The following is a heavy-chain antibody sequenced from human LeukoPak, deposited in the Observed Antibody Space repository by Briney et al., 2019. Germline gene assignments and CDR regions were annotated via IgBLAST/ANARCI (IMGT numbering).Heavy chain of an antibody. CDR3: ARGPVGIWSDIDY. D-gene: IGHD3-3*01. Sequence: GGSLRLSCAASGFTFSSYWMSWVRQAPGKGLEWVANIKQDGSEKYYLDSVKGRFTISRDNAKNSLYLQVNSLRAEDTAVYYCARGPVGIWSDIDYWGQGTLVTVSS. CDR2: IKQDGSEK. J-gene: IGHJ4*02. CDR1: GFTFSSYW. V-gene: IGHV3-7*01.